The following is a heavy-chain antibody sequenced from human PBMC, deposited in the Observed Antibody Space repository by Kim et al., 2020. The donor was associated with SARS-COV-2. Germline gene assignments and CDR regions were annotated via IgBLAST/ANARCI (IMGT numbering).Heavy chain of an antibody. CDR2: ISGSGGST. V-gene: IGHV3-23*01. D-gene: IGHD6-19*01. Sequence: GGSLRLSCAASGFTFSSYAMSWVRQAPGKGLEWVSGISGSGGSTYYADSVKGRFTISRDNSKNTLYLQMNSLRAEDTAVFYCAKDSRIAVTGTFDFWGQGTLVTVSS. J-gene: IGHJ4*02. CDR3: AKDSRIAVTGTFDF. CDR1: GFTFSSYA.